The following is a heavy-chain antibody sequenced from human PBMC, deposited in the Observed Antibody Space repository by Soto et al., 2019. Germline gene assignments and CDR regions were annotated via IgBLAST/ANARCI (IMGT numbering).Heavy chain of an antibody. D-gene: IGHD2-15*01. CDR1: GDTISTGGYT. Sequence: PSETLSLTCDVSGDTISTGGYTWAWIRQPPGKALEWIGHTYYSGSTYYNPSLKSRVTISVDTSKNQFSLKLSSVTAADTAVYYCARLPKYCSGGSCYPGYFQHWGQGTLVTVSS. V-gene: IGHV4-30-2*03. CDR3: ARLPKYCSGGSCYPGYFQH. J-gene: IGHJ1*01. CDR2: TYYSGST.